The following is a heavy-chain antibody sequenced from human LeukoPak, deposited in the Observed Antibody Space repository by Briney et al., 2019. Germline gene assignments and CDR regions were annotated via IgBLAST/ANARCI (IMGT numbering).Heavy chain of an antibody. V-gene: IGHV3-30*18. D-gene: IGHD5-18*01. Sequence: GGSLRLPCAASGFTFSSYGMHWVRQAPGKGLEGVAVISYDGSNKYYEDSVKGRFTISRDNSKNTLYLQMSSLRAEDTAVYYCAKKPGYSYGYSYYYYGMDVWGQGTTVTVSS. CDR1: GFTFSSYG. J-gene: IGHJ6*02. CDR2: ISYDGSNK. CDR3: AKKPGYSYGYSYYYYGMDV.